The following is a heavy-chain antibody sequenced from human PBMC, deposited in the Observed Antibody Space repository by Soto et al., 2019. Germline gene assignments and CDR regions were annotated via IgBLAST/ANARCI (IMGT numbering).Heavy chain of an antibody. V-gene: IGHV1-69*01. CDR1: GGTFSNYV. J-gene: IGHJ6*02. CDR3: EIDMGTGELSVF. Sequence: QVQLVQSGTEVKKPGSSAKVSCKASGGTFSNYVISWVRQAPGQGLEWMGGIIPLFGTTDYAKKFQGRIAITADESTTTVYIDLSSPRFQDRAVYFCEIDMGTGELSVFRGLGTTVIIS. CDR2: IIPLFGTT. D-gene: IGHD3-10*01.